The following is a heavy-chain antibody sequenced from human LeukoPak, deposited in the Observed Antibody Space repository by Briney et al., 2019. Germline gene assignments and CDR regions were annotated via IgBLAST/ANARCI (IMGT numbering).Heavy chain of an antibody. V-gene: IGHV4-30-2*01. CDR3: ARDRKGFGARPFDI. J-gene: IGHJ3*02. D-gene: IGHD3-10*01. Sequence: SQTLSLTCTVSGGSISSGGYYWSWIRQPPGKGLEWIGYIYHSGSTYYNPSLKSRVTISVDTSKNQFSLKLSSVTAADTAVYYCARDRKGFGARPFDIWGQGTMVTVSS. CDR1: GGSISSGGYY. CDR2: IYHSGST.